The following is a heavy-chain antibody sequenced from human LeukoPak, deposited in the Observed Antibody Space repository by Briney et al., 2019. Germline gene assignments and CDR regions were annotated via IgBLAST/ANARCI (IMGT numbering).Heavy chain of an antibody. D-gene: IGHD4-17*01. V-gene: IGHV3-21*01. CDR3: ASEWYGEGGDS. J-gene: IGHJ4*02. CDR2: ISSSSSYI. CDR1: GFTFSSYT. Sequence: GGSLRLSCAASGFTFSSYTMNWVRQAPGKGLEWVTSISSSSSYIYYADSVKGRFTISRDNAKKSLYLQMNSLRADDTAVYYCASEWYGEGGDSWGQGTLVTVSS.